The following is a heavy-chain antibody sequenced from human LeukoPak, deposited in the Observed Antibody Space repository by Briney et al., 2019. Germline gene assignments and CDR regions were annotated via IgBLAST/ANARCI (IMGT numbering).Heavy chain of an antibody. D-gene: IGHD3-22*01. CDR3: AKDPEGFVDSSGYYYSAL. J-gene: IGHJ4*02. CDR2: ISGSGGST. V-gene: IGHV3-23*01. CDR1: GFTFSNYA. Sequence: GGSLRLSCAASGFTFSNYAMTWVRQAPGKGLEWVSAISGSGGSTYYADSVKGRFTISRDNSKNTLYLQMNSLRAEDTAVYYCAKDPEGFVDSSGYYYSALWGQGTLVTVSS.